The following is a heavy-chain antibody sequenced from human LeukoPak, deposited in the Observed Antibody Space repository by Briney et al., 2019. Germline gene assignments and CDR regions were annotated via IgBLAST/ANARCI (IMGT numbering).Heavy chain of an antibody. CDR2: ISSSGGTT. D-gene: IGHD2-8*01. CDR3: ARVSANYFDY. J-gene: IGHJ4*02. CDR1: GFTFSDYE. V-gene: IGHV3-48*03. Sequence: GGSLRLSCAASGFTFSDYEMNWVRQAPGKGLEWVSYISSSGGTTYYADSVRGRFTISRDNAKHSLYLQINGLRAEDTAVYYCARVSANYFDYWGQGTLVTVSS.